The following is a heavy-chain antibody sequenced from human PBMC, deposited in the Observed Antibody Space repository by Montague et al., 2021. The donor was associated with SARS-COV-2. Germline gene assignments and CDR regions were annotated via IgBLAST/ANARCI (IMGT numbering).Heavy chain of an antibody. Sequence: SETLSLTCTVSGGSISGYYWTWIRQPPGKGLEWIGYIFYSGDTNYNPSLKSRVSISVDTSKNQFSLKLIAVTAADTAVYFCATHRQHHNHWGQGAMVAVSS. J-gene: IGHJ5*02. CDR1: GGSISGYY. CDR3: ATHRQHHNH. V-gene: IGHV4-59*08. D-gene: IGHD6-13*01. CDR2: IFYSGDT.